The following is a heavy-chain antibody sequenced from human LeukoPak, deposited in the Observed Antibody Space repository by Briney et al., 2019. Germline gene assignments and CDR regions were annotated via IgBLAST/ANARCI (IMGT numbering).Heavy chain of an antibody. J-gene: IGHJ4*02. Sequence: SETLSLTCTVFGGSISSGGYYWSWIRQHPGKGLEWIGYIYYSGSTYYNPSLKSRVTISVDTSKNQFSLKLSSVTAADTAVYYCARGLRGGLNDYWGQGTLVTVSS. D-gene: IGHD3-16*01. V-gene: IGHV4-31*03. CDR3: ARGLRGGLNDY. CDR2: IYYSGST. CDR1: GGSISSGGYY.